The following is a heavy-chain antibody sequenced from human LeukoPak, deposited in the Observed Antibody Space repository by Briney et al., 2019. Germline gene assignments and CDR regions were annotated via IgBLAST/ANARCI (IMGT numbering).Heavy chain of an antibody. CDR2: ISWNSGNV. CDR3: AKDGMVRGAYYYYYMDV. V-gene: IGHV3-9*01. CDR1: GFIFDDYA. D-gene: IGHD3-10*01. Sequence: GGSLRLSCAASGFIFDDYAMHWVRQAPGKGLEWVSGISWNSGNVDYADSVKGRFTISRDNSKNSLYLQMNSLRTEDTALYYCAKDGMVRGAYYYYYMDVWGKGTTVTISS. J-gene: IGHJ6*03.